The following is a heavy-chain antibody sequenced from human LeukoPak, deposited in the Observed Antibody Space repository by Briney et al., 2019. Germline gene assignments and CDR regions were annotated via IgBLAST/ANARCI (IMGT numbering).Heavy chain of an antibody. Sequence: SETQSLTCAVYGGSFSGYYWSWIRQPPGKGLEWIGEIKHSGSTNYNPSLKSRVTISVDTSKNQFSLKLSSVTAADTAVYYCARRVGYSYGQKGSHFDYWGQGTLVTVSS. J-gene: IGHJ4*02. CDR3: ARRVGYSYGQKGSHFDY. D-gene: IGHD5-18*01. CDR2: IKHSGST. V-gene: IGHV4-34*01. CDR1: GGSFSGYY.